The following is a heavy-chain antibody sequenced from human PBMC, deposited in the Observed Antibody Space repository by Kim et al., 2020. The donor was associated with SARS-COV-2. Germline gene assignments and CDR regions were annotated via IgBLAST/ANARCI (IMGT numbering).Heavy chain of an antibody. V-gene: IGHV4-30-4*01. CDR3: ASFRHSLVPATMYFD. Sequence: SETLSLTCTVSGGSISSGYYCWSWLRPPQGQGLEWYGYNYYSACTYYNPSLQLPVTISAATSQYPFSLKLSSVTTAATAYYYCASFRHSLVPATMYFD. J-gene: IGHJ4*01. CDR2: NYYSACT. CDR1: GGSISSGYYC. D-gene: IGHD2-2*01.